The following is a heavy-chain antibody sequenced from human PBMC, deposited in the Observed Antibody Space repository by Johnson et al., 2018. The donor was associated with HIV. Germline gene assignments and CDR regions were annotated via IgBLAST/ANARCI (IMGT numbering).Heavy chain of an antibody. CDR2: IYSGGST. CDR1: GFSVSTSY. V-gene: IGHV3-66*04. J-gene: IGHJ3*02. Sequence: VQLVESGGDLVQPGGSLRLSCAASGFSVSTSYMTWVRQAPGKGLAWVSVIYSGGSTYHADSVKGRFTISRDNSKNTVWLQMNSLRGEDTAVYYCTKPSTGTYYGFHIWGQGTMVTVSS. CDR3: TKPSTGTYYGFHI.